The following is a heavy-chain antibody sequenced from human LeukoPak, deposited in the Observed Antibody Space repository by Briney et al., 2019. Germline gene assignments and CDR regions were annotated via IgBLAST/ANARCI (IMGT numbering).Heavy chain of an antibody. V-gene: IGHV4-30-2*01. CDR1: GGSISSGGYS. CDR3: ARHNDYGGNGFDY. Sequence: SETLSLTCAVSGGSISSGGYSWSWIRQPPGKGLEWIGYIYHSGSTYYNPSLKSRVTISVDRSKNQFSLKLSSVTAADTAVYYCARHNDYGGNGFDYRGQGTLVTVSS. J-gene: IGHJ4*02. D-gene: IGHD4-23*01. CDR2: IYHSGST.